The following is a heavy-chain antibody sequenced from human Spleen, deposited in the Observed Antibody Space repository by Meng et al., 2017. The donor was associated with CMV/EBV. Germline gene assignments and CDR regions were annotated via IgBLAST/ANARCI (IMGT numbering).Heavy chain of an antibody. J-gene: IGHJ4*02. D-gene: IGHD4-17*01. CDR2: ISYDGSNK. CDR1: GFTFSSYA. V-gene: IGHV3-30-3*01. CDR3: ARDVGDYGPIDY. Sequence: GQLLESGGDLVQPGRSLRLSCAVSGFTFSSYAMHWVRQAPGKGLEWVAVISYDGSNKYYADSVKGRFTISRDNSKDTLYLQMNSLRAEDTAVYYCARDVGDYGPIDYWGQGTLVTVSS.